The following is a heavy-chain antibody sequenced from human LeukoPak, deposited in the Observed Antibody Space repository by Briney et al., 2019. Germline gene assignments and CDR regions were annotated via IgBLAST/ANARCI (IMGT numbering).Heavy chain of an antibody. CDR3: ARVVTMGRGVISDYFDY. CDR2: ISAYNGST. V-gene: IGHV1-18*01. Sequence: ASVKVSCKASGYTFTSYGISWVRQAPGQGLEWMGWISAYNGSTNYAQKLRGSVTMTTDTSTSTAYMELSSLRSDDTVVYYGARVVTMGRGVISDYFDYWGQGTLVTVSS. CDR1: GYTFTSYG. J-gene: IGHJ4*02. D-gene: IGHD3-10*01.